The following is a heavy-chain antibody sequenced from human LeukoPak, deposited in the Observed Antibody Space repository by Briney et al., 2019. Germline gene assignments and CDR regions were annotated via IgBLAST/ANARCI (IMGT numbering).Heavy chain of an antibody. V-gene: IGHV3-23*01. CDR3: ARNRNSYDTSGSLPHDAFDI. CDR1: GFTFSSYA. J-gene: IGHJ3*02. CDR2: ISDSGGST. Sequence: GGSLRLSCEASGFTFSSYAMGWVRQAPGKGLEWVSAISDSGGSTYYAGSEKGRFTISRDNSKNTLYLRMNSLRAEDTAVHYCARNRNSYDTSGSLPHDAFDIWGQGTMVTVSS. D-gene: IGHD3-22*01.